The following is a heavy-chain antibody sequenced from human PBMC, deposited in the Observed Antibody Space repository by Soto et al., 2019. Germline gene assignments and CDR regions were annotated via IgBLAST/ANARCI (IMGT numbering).Heavy chain of an antibody. CDR3: ASGYGRRFDP. CDR1: GGSISSGGYY. V-gene: IGHV4-31*01. Sequence: QVQLQESGPGLVKPSQTLSLTCTVSGGSISSGGYYWSWIRQHPGKGLEWIGYIYYSGSTYYNPSLRXXVXLXXDTSKTQLSLKLSSVTAADTAVYYCASGYGRRFDPWGQGTLVTVSS. CDR2: IYYSGST. D-gene: IGHD2-15*01. J-gene: IGHJ5*02.